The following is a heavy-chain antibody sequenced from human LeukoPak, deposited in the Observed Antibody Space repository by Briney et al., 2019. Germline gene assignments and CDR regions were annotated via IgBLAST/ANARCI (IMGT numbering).Heavy chain of an antibody. CDR2: IKQDGGEK. Sequence: PGGSLRLSCAASGFTFRNAWMSWVRQAPRKGLEWVANIKQDGGEKNFVDSVKGRFSISRDNAQASLYVQMDSLRPEDTAVYYCARDLRYSTFYYWGQGTLVTVSS. D-gene: IGHD6-13*01. CDR1: GFTFRNAW. CDR3: ARDLRYSTFYY. V-gene: IGHV3-7*01. J-gene: IGHJ4*02.